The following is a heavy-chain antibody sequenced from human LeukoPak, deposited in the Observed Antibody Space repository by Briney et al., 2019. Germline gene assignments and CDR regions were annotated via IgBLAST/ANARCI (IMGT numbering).Heavy chain of an antibody. CDR1: GYTFTSYY. CDR3: ARDGYDILTGYHRRLDY. Sequence: ASVKVSCKASGYTFTSYYMHWVRQAPGQGLEWMGIINPSGGSTSYAQKFQGRVTMTRNTSTSTVYMELSSLRSEDTAVYYCARDGYDILTGYHRRLDYWGQGTLVTVSS. J-gene: IGHJ4*02. CDR2: INPSGGST. V-gene: IGHV1-46*01. D-gene: IGHD3-9*01.